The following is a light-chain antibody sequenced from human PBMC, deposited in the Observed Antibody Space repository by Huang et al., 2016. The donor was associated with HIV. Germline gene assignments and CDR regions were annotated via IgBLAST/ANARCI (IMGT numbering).Light chain of an antibody. V-gene: IGKV2-28*01. CDR3: MQARHIPAT. CDR1: PSLLHSSGNNY. J-gene: IGKJ5*01. Sequence: DIVMSQSPLSLPVTPGEPASISCTSSPSLLHSSGNNYLDWYLQKPGQPPQLLIYFASTRASGVPDRFSGSGSGTDCTLKISRVEAEDVGVYYCMQARHIPATFGQGTRLEIK. CDR2: FAS.